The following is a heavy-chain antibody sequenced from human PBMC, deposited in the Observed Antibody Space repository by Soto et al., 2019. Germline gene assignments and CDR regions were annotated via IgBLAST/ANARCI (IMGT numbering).Heavy chain of an antibody. CDR1: GGSISNYY. Sequence: PSETLSLTCTVSGGSISNYYWTWIRQSPGKGLEWVGYIYYTGITNYNPSLKRRVTISLDRSKNQFSLKLDSVTAADTAVYYCARALDYDFWGGRNWFDPWGQGTLVTVSS. D-gene: IGHD3-3*01. CDR3: ARALDYDFWGGRNWFDP. V-gene: IGHV4-59*01. CDR2: IYYTGIT. J-gene: IGHJ5*02.